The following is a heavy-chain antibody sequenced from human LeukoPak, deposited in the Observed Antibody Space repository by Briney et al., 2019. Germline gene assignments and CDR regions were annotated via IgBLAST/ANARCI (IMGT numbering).Heavy chain of an antibody. CDR2: INSDGSST. CDR3: ARDGDYDFWSGYPYYFDY. J-gene: IGHJ4*02. D-gene: IGHD3-3*01. V-gene: IGHV3-74*01. Sequence: PGGSLRLSCAASGSTFSSYWMHWVRQAPGKGLVWVSRINSDGSSTSYADSVKGRFTISRDNAKNTLYLQMNSLRAEDTAVYYCARDGDYDFWSGYPYYFDYWGQGTLVTVSS. CDR1: GSTFSSYW.